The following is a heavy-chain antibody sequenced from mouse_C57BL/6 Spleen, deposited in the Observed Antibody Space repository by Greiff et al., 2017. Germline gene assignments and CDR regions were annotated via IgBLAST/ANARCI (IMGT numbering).Heavy chain of an antibody. CDR3: ARSGNWDIWFAD. J-gene: IGHJ3*01. CDR1: GYTFTSYW. D-gene: IGHD4-1*01. V-gene: IGHV1-53*01. Sequence: QVHVKQPGTELVKPGASVKLSCKASGYTFTSYWMHWVKQRPGQGLEWIGNINPSNGGTNYNEKFKSKATLTVDKSSSTAYMQLSSLTSEDSAVYYCARSGNWDIWFADWGQGTPVTVSA. CDR2: INPSNGGT.